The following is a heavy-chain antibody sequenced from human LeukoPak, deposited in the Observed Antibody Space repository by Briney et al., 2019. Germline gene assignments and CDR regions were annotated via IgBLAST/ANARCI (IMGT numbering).Heavy chain of an antibody. J-gene: IGHJ5*02. CDR1: GYIFNRYG. Sequence: ASVKASCKATGYIFNRYGISWVRQAPGQGLEWMGWVSAYSGDTNYAQKVQDRVTMTTDTSTSTAYMELRSLRSDDTAVYFCARDAAGGNWFDPWGQGTLVTVSS. V-gene: IGHV1-18*01. D-gene: IGHD1-26*01. CDR2: VSAYSGDT. CDR3: ARDAAGGNWFDP.